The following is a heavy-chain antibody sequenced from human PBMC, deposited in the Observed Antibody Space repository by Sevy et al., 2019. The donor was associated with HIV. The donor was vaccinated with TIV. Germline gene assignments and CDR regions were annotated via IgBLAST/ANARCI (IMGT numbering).Heavy chain of an antibody. CDR1: GFTFSSYA. D-gene: IGHD3-10*01. CDR3: AKIPMVRGVSPFDY. J-gene: IGHJ4*02. V-gene: IGHV3-23*01. CDR2: ISGSGGST. Sequence: GGSLRLSCAASGFTFSSYAMSWVRQAPGKGLEWVSAISGSGGSTYYADSVKGRFTISRDNSKNTLYLQMNSLRAEDMAVYYCAKIPMVRGVSPFDYWGQGTPVTVSS.